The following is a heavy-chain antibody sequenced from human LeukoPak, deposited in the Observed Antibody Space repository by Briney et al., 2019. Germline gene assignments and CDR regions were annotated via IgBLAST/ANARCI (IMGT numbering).Heavy chain of an antibody. CDR1: GYTFTSYA. CDR3: ARASPYLPYAAFDI. Sequence: ASVKVSCKASGYTFTSYAMHWVRQAPGQRLEWMGWINAGNGNTKYSQKFQGRVTITGDTSASTAYMELSSLRSEDTAVYYCARASPYLPYAAFDIWGQGTMVTVSS. CDR2: INAGNGNT. J-gene: IGHJ3*02. D-gene: IGHD3-16*01. V-gene: IGHV1-3*01.